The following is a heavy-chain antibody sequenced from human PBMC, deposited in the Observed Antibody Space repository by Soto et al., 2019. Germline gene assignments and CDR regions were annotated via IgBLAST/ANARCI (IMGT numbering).Heavy chain of an antibody. J-gene: IGHJ4*02. CDR1: GGSVSSDSYY. V-gene: IGHV4-61*01. D-gene: IGHD1-26*01. CDR3: AREYSNATTAIDN. CDR2: IYYNGNT. Sequence: SETLSVTCIVSGGSVSSDSYYWIWIRQPPGKALEWIGYIYYNGNTNYNPSLKSRVTISVDTSRNQFSLNLSSVTAADTAVFYCAREYSNATTAIDNWGRGTLVTVSS.